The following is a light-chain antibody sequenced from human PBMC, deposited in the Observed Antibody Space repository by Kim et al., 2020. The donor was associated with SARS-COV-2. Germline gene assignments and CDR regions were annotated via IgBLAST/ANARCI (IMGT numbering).Light chain of an antibody. Sequence: DIQMTQSPSTLSASVGDRVTITCRASQSISTSLAWYQQKPGKAPKLLVSKASSLESGVPSRFSGSGSGTEFTLTISSLQPDDFATYYFQQYHSYWTFGQGTKVDIK. V-gene: IGKV1-5*03. CDR1: QSISTS. CDR2: KAS. CDR3: QQYHSYWT. J-gene: IGKJ1*01.